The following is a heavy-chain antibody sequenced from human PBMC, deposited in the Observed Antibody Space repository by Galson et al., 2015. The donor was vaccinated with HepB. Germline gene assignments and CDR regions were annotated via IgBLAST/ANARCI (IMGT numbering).Heavy chain of an antibody. Sequence: SLRLSCAASGFTFISNAMHWVRQAPGKGLEWVAVISYDGSNKYYADSVKGRFTISRDNSINTLYLQMNSLRDEDTAVYYCARGTQVLYWNAFDIWGQGTLVTVSS. D-gene: IGHD2-2*02. CDR1: GFTFISNA. CDR3: ARGTQVLYWNAFDI. V-gene: IGHV3-30-3*01. CDR2: ISYDGSNK. J-gene: IGHJ3*02.